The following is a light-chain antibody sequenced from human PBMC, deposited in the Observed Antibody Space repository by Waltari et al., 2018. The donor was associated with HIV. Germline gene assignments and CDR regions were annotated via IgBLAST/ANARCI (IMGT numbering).Light chain of an antibody. CDR3: ISYRSGFTLM. Sequence: QSALTQPASVSGSPGQSITISCTGTSFDVGDYNYVSWSQQHPGTAPTLLIYEVTNRPSGVSNRFSGSKAGNTASLTMSGLQAEDEADYYCISYRSGFTLMFGGGTKLTVL. CDR2: EVT. V-gene: IGLV2-14*01. CDR1: SFDVGDYNY. J-gene: IGLJ3*02.